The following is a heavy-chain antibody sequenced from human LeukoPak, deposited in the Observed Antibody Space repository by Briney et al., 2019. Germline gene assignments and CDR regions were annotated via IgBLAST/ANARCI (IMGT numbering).Heavy chain of an antibody. V-gene: IGHV3-30*02. CDR3: ARDRTMVRGQGWFDP. CDR2: IRYDGITK. J-gene: IGHJ5*02. CDR1: GFTFSNHG. D-gene: IGHD3-10*01. Sequence: PGGSLRLSCTASGFTFSNHGMHWVRQAPGKGLEWVAFIRYDGITKYYADSVKGRFTISRDDAKNSLYLQMNSLRAEDTAVYYCARDRTMVRGQGWFDPWGQGTLVTVSS.